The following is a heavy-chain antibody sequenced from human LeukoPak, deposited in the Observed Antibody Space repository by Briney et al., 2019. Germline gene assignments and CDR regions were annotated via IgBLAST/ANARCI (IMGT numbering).Heavy chain of an antibody. V-gene: IGHV3-48*03. D-gene: IGHD3-10*02. J-gene: IGHJ6*04. CDR1: GFTFSSYE. CDR2: ISSSGSTI. Sequence: GGSLRLSCAASGFTFSSYEMNWVRQAPGKGLEWVSYISSSGSTIYHADSVKGRFTISRDNAKNSLYLQMNSLRAEDTTVYYCAELGITMIGGVWGKGTTVTISS. CDR3: AELGITMIGGV.